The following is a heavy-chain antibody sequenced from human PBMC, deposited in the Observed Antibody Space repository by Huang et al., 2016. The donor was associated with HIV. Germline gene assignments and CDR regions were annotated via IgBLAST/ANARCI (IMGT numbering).Heavy chain of an antibody. J-gene: IGHJ4*02. D-gene: IGHD2-8*02. Sequence: EVQLLESGGGLVQPGGSLRLSCTASEFTMSSYGMSGVRQGPGKGLEWSPIIRGSSGNQYYADSVKGRFTISRDKSKNTLYLQMNSLRAEDTAVYFCAKKGGLTGFQPLDYWGQGTQVTVSS. V-gene: IGHV3-23*01. CDR3: AKKGGLTGFQPLDY. CDR2: IRGSSGNQ. CDR1: EFTMSSYG.